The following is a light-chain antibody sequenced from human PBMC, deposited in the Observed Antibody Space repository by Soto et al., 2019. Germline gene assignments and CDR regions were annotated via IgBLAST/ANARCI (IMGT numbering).Light chain of an antibody. CDR1: QGISNS. CDR3: QKYKGVPLT. Sequence: DIQMTQSPSSLSASVGDRVTITCRASQGISNSLTWFQQKPGKVPKLLIYAASTLQPGDPSRFSGSGSGTDFTLTISSLQPEDVASYYCQKYKGVPLTFGGGAKLEIK. J-gene: IGKJ4*01. CDR2: AAS. V-gene: IGKV1-27*01.